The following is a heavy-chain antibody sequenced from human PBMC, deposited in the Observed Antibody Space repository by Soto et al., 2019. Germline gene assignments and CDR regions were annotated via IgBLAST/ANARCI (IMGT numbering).Heavy chain of an antibody. CDR3: AASSGYYSYDY. CDR1: GYTFTSYA. V-gene: IGHV1-3*01. J-gene: IGHJ4*02. D-gene: IGHD3-22*01. Sequence: QVQLVQSGAEVKKPGASVKVSCKASGYTFTSYAMHWVRQAPGQRLEWMGWINAGNGNTKYSQKFQGRVTITRDTSASTAYMELSSRRSEGTAVYYCAASSGYYSYDYWGQGTLVTVSS. CDR2: INAGNGNT.